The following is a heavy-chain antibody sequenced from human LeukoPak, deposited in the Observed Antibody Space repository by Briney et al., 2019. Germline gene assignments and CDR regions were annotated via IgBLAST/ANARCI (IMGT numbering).Heavy chain of an antibody. J-gene: IGHJ4*02. CDR3: ANFYGSGSFTDY. CDR1: GFIFSSYW. D-gene: IGHD3-10*01. Sequence: GGSLRLSCAASGFIFSSYWMHWVRHAPGKGLVWVSRINTDGSSTSYADSVKGRFTISRDNSKNTLYLQMNSLRAEDTAVYYCANFYGSGSFTDYWGQGTLVTVSS. CDR2: INTDGSST. V-gene: IGHV3-74*01.